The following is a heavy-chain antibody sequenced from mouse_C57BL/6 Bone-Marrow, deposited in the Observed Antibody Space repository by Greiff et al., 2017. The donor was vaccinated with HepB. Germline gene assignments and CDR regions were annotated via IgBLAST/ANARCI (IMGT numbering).Heavy chain of an antibody. J-gene: IGHJ1*03. CDR3: ARKPVYYYGSRYWYFDV. Sequence: VQLKESGGGLVKPGGSLKLSCAASGFTFSDYGMHWVRQAPEKGLEWVAYISSGSSTIYYADTVKGRFTISRDNAKNTRFLQMTSLRSEDTAMYYCARKPVYYYGSRYWYFDVWGTGTTVTVSS. V-gene: IGHV5-17*01. CDR1: GFTFSDYG. D-gene: IGHD1-1*01. CDR2: ISSGSSTI.